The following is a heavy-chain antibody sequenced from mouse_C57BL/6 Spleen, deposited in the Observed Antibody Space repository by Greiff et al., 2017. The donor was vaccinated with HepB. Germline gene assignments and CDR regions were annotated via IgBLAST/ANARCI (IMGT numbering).Heavy chain of an antibody. CDR1: GYTFTSYW. CDR3: ARVYGSSYDYYAMDY. Sequence: QVQLKQPGAELVKPGASVKMSCKASGYTFTSYWITWVKQRPGQGLEWIGDIYPGSGSTNYNEKFKSKATLTVDTSSSTAYMQLSSLTSEDSAVYYCARVYGSSYDYYAMDYWGQGTSVTVSS. J-gene: IGHJ4*01. CDR2: IYPGSGST. V-gene: IGHV1-55*01. D-gene: IGHD1-1*01.